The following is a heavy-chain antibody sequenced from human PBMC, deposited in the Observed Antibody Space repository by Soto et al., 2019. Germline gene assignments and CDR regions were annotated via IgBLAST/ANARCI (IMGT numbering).Heavy chain of an antibody. V-gene: IGHV4-39*01. CDR3: ATTPSYDSSGYYHPTIDY. J-gene: IGHJ4*02. CDR2: IYYSGST. CDR1: GGSISSSSYY. Sequence: TLSLTCTVSGGSISSSSYYWGWIRQPPGKGLEWIGSIYYSGSTYYNPSLKSRVTISVDTPKNQFSLKLSSVTAADTAVYYCATTPSYDSSGYYHPTIDYWGQGTLVTVSS. D-gene: IGHD3-22*01.